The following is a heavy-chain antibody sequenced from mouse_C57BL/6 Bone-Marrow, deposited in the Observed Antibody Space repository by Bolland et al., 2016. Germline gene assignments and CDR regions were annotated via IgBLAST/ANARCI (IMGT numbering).Heavy chain of an antibody. D-gene: IGHD3-2*02. CDR3: AKGSSGAAWFAY. CDR2: PYNGGT. Sequence: PYNGGTSYNQKFKGKATLTVDKSSSTAYMELNSLTSEDSAVYYCAKGSSGAAWFAYWVQGTLV. V-gene: IGHV1-19*01. J-gene: IGHJ3*01.